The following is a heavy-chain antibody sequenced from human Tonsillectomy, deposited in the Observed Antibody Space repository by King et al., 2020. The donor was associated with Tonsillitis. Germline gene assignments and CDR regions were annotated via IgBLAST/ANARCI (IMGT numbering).Heavy chain of an antibody. CDR3: AKESGSYYLIDY. J-gene: IGHJ4*02. Sequence: VQLVESGGTLVQPGGSLRLSCAASGFTFSNYAMSWVRQAPGKGLEWVSGISGIGGNTYYADSVKGRFTIPRDNFRNTLYLQRNSLRAEDTAVYYCAKESGSYYLIDYWGQGTQVTVSS. CDR2: ISGIGGNT. D-gene: IGHD1-26*01. V-gene: IGHV3-23*04. CDR1: GFTFSNYA.